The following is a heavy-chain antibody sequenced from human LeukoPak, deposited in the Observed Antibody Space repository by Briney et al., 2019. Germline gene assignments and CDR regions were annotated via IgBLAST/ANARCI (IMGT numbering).Heavy chain of an antibody. V-gene: IGHV1-2*02. J-gene: IGHJ6*02. CDR3: ARDQAAAGTNYYYYGMDV. CDR2: INPNSGGT. D-gene: IGHD6-13*01. Sequence: ASVKVSCKASGYTFTGYYMHWVRQPPGQGLEGMGWINPNSGGTNYAQKFQGRVTMTRDTSISTAYMELSRLRSDDTAVYYCARDQAAAGTNYYYYGMDVWGQGTTVTVSS. CDR1: GYTFTGYY.